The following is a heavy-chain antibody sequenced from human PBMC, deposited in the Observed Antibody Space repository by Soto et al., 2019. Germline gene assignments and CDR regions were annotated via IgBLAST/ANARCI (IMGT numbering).Heavy chain of an antibody. D-gene: IGHD4-17*01. CDR3: ARRISYGDYGYDY. CDR1: GFSLSTSGVG. J-gene: IGHJ4*02. V-gene: IGHV2-5*01. CDR2: IYWNDDK. Sequence: SGPSCEPTQTLTLTCTFSGFSLSTSGVGVGWIRQPPGKALEWLTLIYWNDDKRQSPSLKRRLTITKDTSEDQVFLTMTNMDPVDTATYYCARRISYGDYGYDYWGQGTLVTVSS.